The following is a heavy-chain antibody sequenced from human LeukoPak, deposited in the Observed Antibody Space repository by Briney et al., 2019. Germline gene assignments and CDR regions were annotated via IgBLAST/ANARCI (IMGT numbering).Heavy chain of an antibody. V-gene: IGHV4-39*07. D-gene: IGHD6-13*01. CDR1: GGSINSGSYY. CDR3: ARGSSSFVY. Sequence: SETLSLTCTVSGGSINSGSYYWGWLRQPPGKGLEWIGSIYYTGKTYYNPSLKSRATISVDTSKNQFSLKLSSVTAADTAVYYCARGSSSFVYWGQGTLVTVSS. CDR2: IYYTGKT. J-gene: IGHJ4*02.